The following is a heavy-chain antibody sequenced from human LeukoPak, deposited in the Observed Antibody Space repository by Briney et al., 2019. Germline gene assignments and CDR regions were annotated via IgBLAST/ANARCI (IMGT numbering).Heavy chain of an antibody. CDR3: ARDLYSGSYGIDY. J-gene: IGHJ4*02. D-gene: IGHD1-26*01. CDR2: INPNSGGT. CDR1: GYTFTGYY. V-gene: IGHV1-2*02. Sequence: ASVKISCKASGYTFTGYYMHWVRQPPGQKLEWMGWINPNSGGTNYAQKFQGGVTMTRDTSISTAYMELSRLRSDDTAVYYWARDLYSGSYGIDYWGQGTLVTVSS.